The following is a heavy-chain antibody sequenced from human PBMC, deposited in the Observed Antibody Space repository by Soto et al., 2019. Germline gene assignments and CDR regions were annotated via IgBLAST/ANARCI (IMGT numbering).Heavy chain of an antibody. CDR2: INWNGGSI. V-gene: IGHV3-20*04. CDR1: GITFKDYG. Sequence: GGSLRLSCAVSGITFKDYGMSWVRQAPGKGLQWVAGINWNGGSIGYADSVKGRFTISRDNAKKSLYLQMSSLRAEDTALYYCAKDGGAAASPPTWFYPWGQGNLVTVSS. J-gene: IGHJ5*02. CDR3: AKDGGAAASPPTWFYP. D-gene: IGHD6-13*01.